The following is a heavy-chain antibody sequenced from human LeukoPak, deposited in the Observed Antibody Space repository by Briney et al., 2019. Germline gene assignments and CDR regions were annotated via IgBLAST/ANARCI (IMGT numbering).Heavy chain of an antibody. CDR3: ATYGGNTAEYFQH. D-gene: IGHD4-23*01. Sequence: ASVKVSCKVFGGIYRITAITWVRQAPGQGLEWMGGIIPMSTTANYAQKFQGRVTITRDDSTSTAYMEVSSLRSEDTALYYCATYGGNTAEYFQHWGQGTLVTVSS. CDR1: GGIYRITA. CDR2: IIPMSTTA. V-gene: IGHV1-69*05. J-gene: IGHJ1*01.